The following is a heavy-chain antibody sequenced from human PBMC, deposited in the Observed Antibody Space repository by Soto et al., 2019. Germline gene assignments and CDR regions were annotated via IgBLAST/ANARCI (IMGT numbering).Heavy chain of an antibody. Sequence: QVQLVESGGGVVQPGRSLRLSCAASGFTFSSYGMHWVRQAPGKGLEWVAVISYDGSNKYYADSVKGRFTISRDNSKNTLYLQMNSLRAEDTAVYYCAKDIFPIAAAGIGNYYYYGMDVWGQGTTVTVSS. CDR2: ISYDGSNK. V-gene: IGHV3-30*18. CDR3: AKDIFPIAAAGIGNYYYYGMDV. CDR1: GFTFSSYG. J-gene: IGHJ6*02. D-gene: IGHD6-13*01.